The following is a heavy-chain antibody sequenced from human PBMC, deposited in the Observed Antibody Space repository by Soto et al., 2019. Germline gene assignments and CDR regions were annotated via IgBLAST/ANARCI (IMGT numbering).Heavy chain of an antibody. Sequence: SETLSLTCTVSGGSISSYYWSWTRQPPGKGLEWIGYIYYSGSTNYNPSLKSRVTISVDTSKNQFSLKLSSVTAADTAVYYCASNLGRGANDYWGQGTLVTVPQ. J-gene: IGHJ4*02. CDR3: ASNLGRGANDY. CDR1: GGSISSYY. V-gene: IGHV4-59*01. CDR2: IYYSGST.